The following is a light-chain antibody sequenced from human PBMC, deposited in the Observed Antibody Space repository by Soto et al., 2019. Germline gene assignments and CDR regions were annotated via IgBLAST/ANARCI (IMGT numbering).Light chain of an antibody. CDR3: SSYTSSASLV. CDR2: EVT. CDR1: SSDIGHYDY. V-gene: IGLV2-14*01. Sequence: QSVLTQPASVSGSPGQSITISCTGTSSDIGHYDYVSWYQQHPGKAPKLMIFEVTSRPSGVSNRFSGSKSGNTASLTISGLQAEDEADYYCSSYTSSASLVFGTGTKVTVL. J-gene: IGLJ1*01.